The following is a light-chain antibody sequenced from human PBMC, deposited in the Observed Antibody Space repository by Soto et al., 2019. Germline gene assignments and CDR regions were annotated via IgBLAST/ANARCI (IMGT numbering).Light chain of an antibody. Sequence: QSALTQPASVSGSPGQSVTISCTGTSSDIGAYKYVSWYQHHPGKSPRLLIYKVSNRPSGVSNRFSASKSGNTASLTISGLQAEDEADYFCCSYRSSSTLVFGGGTKVTVL. J-gene: IGLJ2*01. V-gene: IGLV2-14*01. CDR3: CSYRSSSTLV. CDR2: KVS. CDR1: SSDIGAYKY.